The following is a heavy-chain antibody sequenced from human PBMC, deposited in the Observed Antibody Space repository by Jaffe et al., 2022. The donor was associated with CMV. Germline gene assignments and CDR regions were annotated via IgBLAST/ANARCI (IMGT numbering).Heavy chain of an antibody. CDR2: INHSGDT. Sequence: QVQLQQWGAGLLKPSETLALSCAVYGGSFSDHYWTWIRQPPGKGLAWIGEINHSGDTKYNPSLNSRVTISLDTSKNQFSLKLSFVTAADTAVYYCARGRGVTTAGPRRSQAYYSYMDVWGKGTTVTVSS. CDR1: GGSFSDHY. V-gene: IGHV4-34*01. CDR3: ARGRGVTTAGPRRSQAYYSYMDV. D-gene: IGHD4-17*01. J-gene: IGHJ6*03.